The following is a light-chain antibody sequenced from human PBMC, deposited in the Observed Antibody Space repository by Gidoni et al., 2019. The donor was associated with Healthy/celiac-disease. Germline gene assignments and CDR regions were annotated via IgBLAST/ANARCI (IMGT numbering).Light chain of an antibody. Sequence: DIQMTQSPYSLSASVGYRSTITCRASQGISNDLAWFQQTPGKAPKSLFYAASSLQSGVPSMFSGSGSGTDFTLTISSLPPEDFATYYCQQYTSYPLTFGGGTKVEIK. V-gene: IGKV1-16*01. CDR1: QGISND. CDR3: QQYTSYPLT. J-gene: IGKJ4*01. CDR2: AAS.